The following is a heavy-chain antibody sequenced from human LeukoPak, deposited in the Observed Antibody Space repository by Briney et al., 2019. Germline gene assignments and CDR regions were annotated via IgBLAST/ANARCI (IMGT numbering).Heavy chain of an antibody. J-gene: IGHJ4*02. V-gene: IGHV3-23*01. CDR3: ARAKVGGVIIKSFEY. CDR1: GSTFTSYA. CDR2: IRGSGGRT. Sequence: GGSLRLSWPASGSTFTSYAMSWVRQAPGKVLEWVSAIRGSGGRTEYANPVKGRFTISRDNSKNTLYLKMSRLRAEETAVYYCARAKVGGVIIKSFEYWGQGNLVSVSS. D-gene: IGHD3-10*01.